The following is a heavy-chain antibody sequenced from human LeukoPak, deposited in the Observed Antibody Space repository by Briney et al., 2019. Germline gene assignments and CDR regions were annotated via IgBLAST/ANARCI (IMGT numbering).Heavy chain of an antibody. J-gene: IGHJ6*03. V-gene: IGHV1-8*01. D-gene: IGHD5-12*01. CDR1: GYTFTCYD. Sequence: ASVKVSCKASGYTFTCYDINWARQATGQGLEWMGWMNPNSGNTGYAQKFQGRVTMTRNTSISTAYMELSSLRSEDTAVYYCARVGGRGYSGYDATYYYYYMDVWGKGTTVTVSS. CDR2: MNPNSGNT. CDR3: ARVGGRGYSGYDATYYYYYMDV.